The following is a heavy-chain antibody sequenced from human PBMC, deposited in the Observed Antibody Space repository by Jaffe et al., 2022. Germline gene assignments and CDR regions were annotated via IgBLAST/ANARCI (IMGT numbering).Heavy chain of an antibody. CDR1: GYSISSGYY. CDR2: IYHSGST. D-gene: IGHD5-18*01. Sequence: QVQLQESGPGLVKPSETLSLTCAVSGYSISSGYYWGWIRQPPGKGLEWIGSIYHSGSTYYNPSLKSRVTISVDTSKNQFSLKLSSVTAADTAVYYCASQEGMVSYGYSFDYWGQGTLVTVSS. V-gene: IGHV4-38-2*01. J-gene: IGHJ4*02. CDR3: ASQEGMVSYGYSFDY.